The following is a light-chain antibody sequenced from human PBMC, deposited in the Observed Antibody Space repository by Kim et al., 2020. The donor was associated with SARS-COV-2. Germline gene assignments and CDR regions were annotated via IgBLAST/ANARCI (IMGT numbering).Light chain of an antibody. CDR3: QQYYSSPGFT. CDR2: WAS. CDR1: QSVFYSSNNKNY. V-gene: IGKV4-1*01. J-gene: IGKJ3*01. Sequence: DIVMTQSPDSLAVSLGERATINCKSSQSVFYSSNNKNYLAWYQQKPGQPPKLLIYWASTRESGVPDRFSGSGSGTDFTLTISSLQAEDMAVYYCQQYYSSPGFTFGPGTKVDIK.